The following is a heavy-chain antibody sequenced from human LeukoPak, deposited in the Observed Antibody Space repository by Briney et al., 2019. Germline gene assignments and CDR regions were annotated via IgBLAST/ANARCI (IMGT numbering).Heavy chain of an antibody. Sequence: PGGSLRLSCAASGFTFSTYAMNWVRQAPGMGLEWVSSISGSGGSTYYADSVKGRFTISRDNSKNTLYLQMNSLSAEDTAVYYCAKDRTAAVGTAYYYCGMDVWGQGATVTVSS. CDR1: GFTFSTYA. CDR2: ISGSGGST. V-gene: IGHV3-23*01. J-gene: IGHJ6*02. D-gene: IGHD6-13*01. CDR3: AKDRTAAVGTAYYYCGMDV.